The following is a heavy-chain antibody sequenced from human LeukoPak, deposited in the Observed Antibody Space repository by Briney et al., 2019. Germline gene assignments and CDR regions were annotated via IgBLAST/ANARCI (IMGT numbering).Heavy chain of an antibody. V-gene: IGHV3-30*18. CDR2: ISYDGSNK. CDR3: AKPGVLRYFDWYFDY. Sequence: GGSLRLSCAASGFTFSSYSMHWVRQAPGKGLEWVAVISYDGSNKYYADSVKGRFTISRDNSKNTLYLQMNSLRAEDTAVYYCAKPGVLRYFDWYFDYWGQGTLVIVSS. D-gene: IGHD3-9*01. CDR1: GFTFSSYS. J-gene: IGHJ4*02.